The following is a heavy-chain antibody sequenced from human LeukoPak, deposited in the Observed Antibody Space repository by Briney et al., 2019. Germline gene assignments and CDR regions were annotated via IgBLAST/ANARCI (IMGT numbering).Heavy chain of an antibody. CDR1: GFTFSSYN. CDR3: ARVTRTYYFSFDI. Sequence: PGGSLRLSWAACGFTFSSYNMNWVRQAPGKGLEWVSYISASSSTVFYADSVEGRFTISRDNAKNSLYLQLNSLRDEDTAEYYCARVTRTYYFSFDIWGQGTMVTVSS. CDR2: ISASSSTV. D-gene: IGHD3/OR15-3a*01. V-gene: IGHV3-48*02. J-gene: IGHJ3*02.